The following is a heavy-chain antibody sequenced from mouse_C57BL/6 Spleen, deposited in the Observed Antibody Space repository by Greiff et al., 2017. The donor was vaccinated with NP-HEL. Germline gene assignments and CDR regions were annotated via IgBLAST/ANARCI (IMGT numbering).Heavy chain of an antibody. V-gene: IGHV1-64*01. D-gene: IGHD3-2*02. CDR1: GYTFTSYW. J-gene: IGHJ3*01. CDR3: ARSKRGDSSGSTFAY. CDR2: IHPNSGST. Sequence: QVQLQQSGAELVKPGASVKLSCKASGYTFTSYWMHWVKQRPGQGLEWIGMIHPNSGSTNYNEKFKSKATLTVDKSSSTAYMQLSSLTSEDSAVYYCARSKRGDSSGSTFAYWGQGTLVTVSA.